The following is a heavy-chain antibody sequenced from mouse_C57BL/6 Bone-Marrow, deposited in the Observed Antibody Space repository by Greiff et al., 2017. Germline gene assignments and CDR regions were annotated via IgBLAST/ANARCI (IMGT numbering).Heavy chain of an antibody. V-gene: IGHV5-6*01. CDR1: GFTFSSYG. CDR3: ARLGYYGSSNAMDY. CDR2: ISSGGSYT. D-gene: IGHD1-1*01. J-gene: IGHJ4*01. Sequence: EVQVVESGGDLVKPGGSLKLSCAASGFTFSSYGMPWVRQTPDKRLEWVATISSGGSYTYYPDSVKGRFTISRDNAKNTLYLQMSSLKSEDTAMYYCARLGYYGSSNAMDYWGQGTSVTVSS.